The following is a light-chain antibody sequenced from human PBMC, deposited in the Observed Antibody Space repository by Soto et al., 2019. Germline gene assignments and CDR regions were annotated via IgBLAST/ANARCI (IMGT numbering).Light chain of an antibody. CDR3: QQYNNWPRP. CDR2: GAS. J-gene: IGKJ1*01. Sequence: EIVMTQSPATLSVSPGERATLSCRASQSVRSNLAWYQQKPGQAPRLLIYGASTRATGIPARFSGSGSGTEFTLTISSLQSEDFAVYYWQQYNNWPRPFGQGTKVEI. V-gene: IGKV3-15*01. CDR1: QSVRSN.